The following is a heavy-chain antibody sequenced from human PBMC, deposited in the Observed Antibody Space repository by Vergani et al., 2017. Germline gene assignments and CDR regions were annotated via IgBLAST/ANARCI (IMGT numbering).Heavy chain of an antibody. J-gene: IGHJ5*02. CDR1: GYTFTSYA. D-gene: IGHD3-10*01. CDR3: ARDRVVWFGELSWFDP. V-gene: IGHV7-4-1*02. Sequence: QVQLVQSGSELKKPGASVKVSCKASGYTFTSYAMNWVRQAPGQGLEWMGGITTNTGNPTYDQGFTGRFVFSLDTSVSTAYLQISSLKAEDTAGYYCARDRVVWFGELSWFDPWGQGTLVTVSS. CDR2: ITTNTGNP.